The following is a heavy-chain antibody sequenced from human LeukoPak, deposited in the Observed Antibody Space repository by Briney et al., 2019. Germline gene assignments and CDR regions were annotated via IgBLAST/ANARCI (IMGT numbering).Heavy chain of an antibody. D-gene: IGHD2-15*01. CDR3: ARGLRIINGLDV. V-gene: IGHV1-2*02. CDR1: GYTLRDYY. J-gene: IGHJ6*02. Sequence: ASVKVSCEASGYTLRDYYIYWVRQAPGQGLEWLGWLNPHSGGTNYAQKSQGRVTLTSDTSISTAYMELSLLTSDDTAIYYCARGLRIINGLDVWGQGTTVIVSS. CDR2: LNPHSGGT.